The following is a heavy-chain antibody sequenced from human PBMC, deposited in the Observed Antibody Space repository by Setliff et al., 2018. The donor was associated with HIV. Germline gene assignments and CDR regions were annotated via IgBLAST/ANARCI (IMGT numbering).Heavy chain of an antibody. CDR1: GFTFTSSA. CDR2: IVVGSGNT. CDR3: ASRYYNFWSGYTDTFDI. J-gene: IGHJ3*02. D-gene: IGHD3-3*01. Sequence: SVKVSCKASGFTFTSSAVQWVRQARGQRLEWIGWIVVGSGNTNYAQKFQERVTMTRNTSISTAYMELSSLRSEDTAVYYCASRYYNFWSGYTDTFDIWGQGTMVTVSS. V-gene: IGHV1-58*01.